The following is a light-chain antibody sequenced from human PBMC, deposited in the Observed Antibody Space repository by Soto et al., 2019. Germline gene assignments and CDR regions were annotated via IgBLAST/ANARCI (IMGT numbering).Light chain of an antibody. CDR3: QQYNDWPRT. Sequence: LMTQSPVTLSVSPGDRASLPCRASQSVSGNLAWYQQTPGQAPRLLIHGASSRATGLPARFSGSGSGTEFTLTISSLQSEDFAFYYCQQYNDWPRTFGQGTKVDIK. CDR1: QSVSGN. V-gene: IGKV3-15*01. J-gene: IGKJ1*01. CDR2: GAS.